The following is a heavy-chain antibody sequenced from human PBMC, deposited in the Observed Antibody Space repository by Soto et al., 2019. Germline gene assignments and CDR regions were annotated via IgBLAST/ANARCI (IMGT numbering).Heavy chain of an antibody. Sequence: QVQLVESGGGVVQPGTSLRLSCVGSGFTFRSYVIHWVRQAPGKGLEWVALTSYDGSNNFYGDSVKGRFTISRENSRNTVELEMDSRRLEDTALYYCARWGTTGGLDVWGQGALVSVSS. V-gene: IGHV3-33*05. CDR3: ARWGTTGGLDV. CDR2: TSYDGSNN. CDR1: GFTFRSYV. J-gene: IGHJ4*02. D-gene: IGHD3-16*01.